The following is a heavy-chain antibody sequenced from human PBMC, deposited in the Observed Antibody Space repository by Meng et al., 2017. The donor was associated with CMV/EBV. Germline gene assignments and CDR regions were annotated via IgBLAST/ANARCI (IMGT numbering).Heavy chain of an antibody. CDR2: INHSGST. CDR1: GGFFSGYY. Sequence: VQLQQWGAGLFKPSETLPLTCAVYGGFFSGYYWSWIRQPPGKGLEWIGEINHSGSTNYNPSLKSRVTISVDTSKNQFSLKLSSVTAADTAVYYCARGGPNDSSGYYPYYFDYWGQGTLVTVSS. J-gene: IGHJ4*02. D-gene: IGHD3-22*01. CDR3: ARGGPNDSSGYYPYYFDY. V-gene: IGHV4-34*01.